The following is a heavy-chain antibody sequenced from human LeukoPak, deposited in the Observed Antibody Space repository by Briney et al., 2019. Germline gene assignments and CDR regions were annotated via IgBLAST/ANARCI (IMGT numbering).Heavy chain of an antibody. CDR2: ISYDGSNK. CDR1: GFTFSSYA. D-gene: IGHD3-22*01. J-gene: IGHJ4*02. V-gene: IGHV3-30-3*02. CDR3: AKHRDYYDSSGYFDY. Sequence: GGSLRLSCAASGFTFSSYAMHWVRQAPGKGLEWVAVISYDGSNKYYADSVKGRFTISRDNSKNTLYLQMNSLRAEDTAVYYCAKHRDYYDSSGYFDYWGQGTLVTVSS.